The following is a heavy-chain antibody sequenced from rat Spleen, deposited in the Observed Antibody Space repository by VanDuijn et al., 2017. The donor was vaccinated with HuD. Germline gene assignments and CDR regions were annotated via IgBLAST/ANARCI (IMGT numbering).Heavy chain of an antibody. D-gene: IGHD1-11*01. J-gene: IGHJ2*01. Sequence: EVQLVESGGGLVQPGRSLKLSCEASGFTFSNYGMHWIRQAPTKGLEWVASISPSGGSTYYRDSVKGRFTISRDDAKSILYLQMDSLRSEDTATYYCTTANNGGFSELYYFDYWGQGVMVTVSS. CDR2: ISPSGGST. CDR3: TTANNGGFSELYYFDY. V-gene: IGHV5-19*01. CDR1: GFTFSNYG.